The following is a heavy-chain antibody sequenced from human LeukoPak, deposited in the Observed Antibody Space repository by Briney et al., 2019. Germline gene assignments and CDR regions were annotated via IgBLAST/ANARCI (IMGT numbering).Heavy chain of an antibody. Sequence: GASVKVSCKASGGTFSSYAISWVRQAPGQGLEWMGGIIPIFGTANYAQKFQGRVTITADESTSTAYMELSSLRSEDTAVYYCASGGNNYYYCGMDVWGQGTTVTVSS. J-gene: IGHJ6*02. CDR3: ASGGNNYYYCGMDV. CDR2: IIPIFGTA. CDR1: GGTFSSYA. V-gene: IGHV1-69*13. D-gene: IGHD2-15*01.